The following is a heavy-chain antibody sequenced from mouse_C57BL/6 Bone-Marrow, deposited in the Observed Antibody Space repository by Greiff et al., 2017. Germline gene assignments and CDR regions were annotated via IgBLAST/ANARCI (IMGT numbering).Heavy chain of an antibody. CDR1: GFNIKDYY. Sequence: VQLQQSGAELVRPGASVKLSCTASGFNIKDYYMHWVKQRPEQGLEWIGRIDPEDGDTEYAPKFQGKATMTEDTSSNTAYRQLSSLTSEDTAVYYCTTLPYYYAMDYWGQGTSVTVSS. J-gene: IGHJ4*01. CDR2: IDPEDGDT. D-gene: IGHD5-1*01. V-gene: IGHV14-1*01. CDR3: TTLPYYYAMDY.